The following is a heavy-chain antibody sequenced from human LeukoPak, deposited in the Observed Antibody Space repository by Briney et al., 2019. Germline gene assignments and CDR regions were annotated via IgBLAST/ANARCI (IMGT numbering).Heavy chain of an antibody. CDR1: GFTFSSYA. CDR3: APPLWTRDRWYAFDI. Sequence: PGGSLRLSCAAFGFTFSSYAMSWVRQAPGKGMEWVSAISGSGGRTYYADSVKGRFTISRDNSKNTLYLQMNSLRAEDTAVYYCAPPLWTRDRWYAFDIWGQGTMVTVSS. D-gene: IGHD5-18*01. J-gene: IGHJ3*02. CDR2: ISGSGGRT. V-gene: IGHV3-23*01.